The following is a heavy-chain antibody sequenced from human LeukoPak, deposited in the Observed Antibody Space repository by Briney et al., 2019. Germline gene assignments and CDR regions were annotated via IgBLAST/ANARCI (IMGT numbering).Heavy chain of an antibody. J-gene: IGHJ4*02. CDR1: GYTFTGYY. V-gene: IGHV1-2*02. CDR3: ARDTTLTMIVVVIRELDY. CDR2: INPNSGGT. Sequence: GASVKVSCKASGYTFTGYYMHWVRQAPGQGLEWMGWINPNSGGTNYAQKFQGRVTMTRDTSISTAYMELSRLRSDDTAVYYCARDTTLTMIVVVIRELDYWGQGTLVTVSS. D-gene: IGHD3-22*01.